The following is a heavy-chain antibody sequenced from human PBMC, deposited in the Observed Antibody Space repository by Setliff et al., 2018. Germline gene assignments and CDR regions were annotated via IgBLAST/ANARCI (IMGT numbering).Heavy chain of an antibody. Sequence: ASVKVSCKASGYTFTDYYIHWVRQAPGQGLEWMGRINPDSGGTNYAQKFQGRVTMTRDTSITAAYMELSRLRSDDSAVYYCARGGRGYGYGRPPGYFDYWGQGTLVTVSS. CDR2: INPDSGGT. V-gene: IGHV1-2*06. CDR1: GYTFTDYY. D-gene: IGHD5-18*01. J-gene: IGHJ4*02. CDR3: ARGGRGYGYGRPPGYFDY.